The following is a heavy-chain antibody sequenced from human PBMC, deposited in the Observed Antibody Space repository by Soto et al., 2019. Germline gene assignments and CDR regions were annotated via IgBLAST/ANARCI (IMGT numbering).Heavy chain of an antibody. CDR1: EFTFISSF. V-gene: IGHV3-7*01. J-gene: IGHJ3*02. CDR2: IKPDGSEK. CDR3: ARFLDI. Sequence: PGGSLRLSCIASEFTFISSFMGWVRQAPGKGLEWVANIKPDGSEKYYVDSVKGRFTISRDNAKNSVYLQMNSLRAEDTALYYCARFLDIWGQGTMVTVSS.